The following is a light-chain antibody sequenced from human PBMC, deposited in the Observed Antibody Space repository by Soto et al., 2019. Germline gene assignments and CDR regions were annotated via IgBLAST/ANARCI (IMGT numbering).Light chain of an antibody. CDR2: TAS. J-gene: IGKJ4*01. Sequence: IQLTQSPASLSASVGDRVTSTCRASQDIAIYLAWYQQTTGEAPNLLIHTASTLHGGVPSRFRGICSGTDCTLPITRLQAEDFETYYCQQTRAYPSTFGGGTKVDIK. CDR3: QQTRAYPST. V-gene: IGKV1-9*01. CDR1: QDIAIY.